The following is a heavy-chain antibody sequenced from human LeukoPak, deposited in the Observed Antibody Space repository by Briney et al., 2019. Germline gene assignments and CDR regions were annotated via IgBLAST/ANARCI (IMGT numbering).Heavy chain of an antibody. CDR3: ARDLSRSSPLHLDY. CDR1: GYTFTSYG. V-gene: IGHV1-18*01. Sequence: ASVKVSCKASGYTFTSYGISWMRQAPGQGLEWMGWISAYNGNTNYAQKLQGRVTMTTDTSTSTAYMELRSLRSDDTAVYYCARDLSRSSPLHLDYWGQGTLVTVSS. CDR2: ISAYNGNT. J-gene: IGHJ4*02. D-gene: IGHD6-13*01.